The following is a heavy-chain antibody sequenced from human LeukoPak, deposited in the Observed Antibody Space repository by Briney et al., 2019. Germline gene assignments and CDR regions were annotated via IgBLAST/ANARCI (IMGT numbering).Heavy chain of an antibody. CDR3: ARDLVYSSGPQGADY. CDR2: ISPNSGGT. Sequence: ASVKVSCKASGYTFTGYYMHWVRQAPGQGLEWMGWISPNSGGTNYAQKFQGRVTMTRDTSISTAYMELSRLRSDDTAVYYCARDLVYSSGPQGADYWGQGTLVTVSS. D-gene: IGHD6-19*01. V-gene: IGHV1-2*02. J-gene: IGHJ4*02. CDR1: GYTFTGYY.